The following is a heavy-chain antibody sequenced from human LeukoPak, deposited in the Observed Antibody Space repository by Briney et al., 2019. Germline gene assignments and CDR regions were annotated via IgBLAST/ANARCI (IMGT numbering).Heavy chain of an antibody. Sequence: SVKVSCKASGGTFSSYAIGWVRQAPGQGLEWMGRIIPIFGTANYAQKSQGRVTITTDESTSTAYMELSSLRSEDTAVYYCARGPDYDSSGLDYWGQGTLVTVSS. CDR3: ARGPDYDSSGLDY. D-gene: IGHD3-22*01. CDR2: IIPIFGTA. V-gene: IGHV1-69*05. J-gene: IGHJ4*02. CDR1: GGTFSSYA.